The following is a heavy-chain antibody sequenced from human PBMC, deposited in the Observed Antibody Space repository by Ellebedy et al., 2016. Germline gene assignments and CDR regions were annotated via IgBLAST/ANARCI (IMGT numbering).Heavy chain of an antibody. CDR2: INANDGRT. CDR1: GYMFTSNW. CDR3: ARDLGAAATYYDFWSGLDYYYGMDV. Sequence: ASVKVSCKASGYMFTSNWMHWVRQAPGQGPEWMAVINANDGRTIYAQKMQGRLTVTRDTSISTAYMELSRLRSDDTAMYYCARDLGAAATYYDFWSGLDYYYGMDVWGQGTTVTVSS. J-gene: IGHJ6*02. V-gene: IGHV1-46*04. D-gene: IGHD3-3*01.